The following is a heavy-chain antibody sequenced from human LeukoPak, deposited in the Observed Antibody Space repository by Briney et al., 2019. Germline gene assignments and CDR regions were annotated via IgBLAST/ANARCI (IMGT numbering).Heavy chain of an antibody. J-gene: IGHJ4*02. D-gene: IGHD4-17*01. CDR1: GFTFSSYE. V-gene: IGHV3-48*03. CDR2: ISSSGSTI. Sequence: GGSLRLSCAASGFTFSSYEMNWVRQAPGKGLEWVSYISSSGSTIYYADSVKGRFTISRDNAKNSLYLQMNSLRAEDTAVYYCARDGGNGDYFYWGQGTLVTASS. CDR3: ARDGGNGDYFY.